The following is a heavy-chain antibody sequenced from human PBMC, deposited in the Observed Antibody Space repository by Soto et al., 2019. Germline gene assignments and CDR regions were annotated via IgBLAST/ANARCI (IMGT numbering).Heavy chain of an antibody. V-gene: IGHV3-30-3*01. CDR1: GFTFSSYA. Sequence: QEQLVESGGGVVQPGRSLRLSCAASGFTFSSYAMHWVRQAPGKGLEWVAVISYDGSNKYYADSVKGRFTISRDNSKNTLYLQMNSLRAEDTAVYYCARSMGSSDDYWGQGTLVTVSS. J-gene: IGHJ4*02. CDR3: ARSMGSSDDY. D-gene: IGHD6-6*01. CDR2: ISYDGSNK.